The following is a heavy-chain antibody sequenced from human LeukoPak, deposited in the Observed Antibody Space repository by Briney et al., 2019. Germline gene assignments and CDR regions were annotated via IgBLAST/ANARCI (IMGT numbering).Heavy chain of an antibody. V-gene: IGHV4-31*03. J-gene: IGHJ5*02. Sequence: SQTLSLTCTVSGVSISSGGYYWSWIRQHPGKGLEWIGYIYYSGSTYYNPSLKSRVTISVDTSKNQFSLKLSSVTAADTAVYYCATIVVVPAATGRAGWFDPWGQGTLVTVSS. CDR2: IYYSGST. CDR1: GVSISSGGYY. CDR3: ATIVVVPAATGRAGWFDP. D-gene: IGHD2-2*01.